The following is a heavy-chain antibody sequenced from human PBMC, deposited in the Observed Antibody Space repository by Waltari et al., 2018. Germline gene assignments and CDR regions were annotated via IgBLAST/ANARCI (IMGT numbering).Heavy chain of an antibody. CDR2: IYHSGST. CDR3: ARGKAVEAFDI. V-gene: IGHV4-38-2*01. J-gene: IGHJ3*02. D-gene: IGHD6-19*01. Sequence: QVQLQESGPGLVKPSETLSLTCAVSGYSISSGYYWGWIRQPPGKGLEWIGSIYHSGSTYYNPSLKSRVTISVDTSKNQFSLKLSSVTAADTAVYYCARGKAVEAFDIWGQGTMVTVSS. CDR1: GYSISSGYY.